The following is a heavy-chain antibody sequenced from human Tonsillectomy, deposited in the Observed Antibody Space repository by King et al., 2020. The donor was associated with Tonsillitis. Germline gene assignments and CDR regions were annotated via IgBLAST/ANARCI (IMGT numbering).Heavy chain of an antibody. CDR3: ARALRTGIALAGILAY. CDR1: GFTFSRYP. J-gene: IGHJ4*02. Sequence: VQLVESGGGVVQPGRSLRLSCAASGFTFSRYPLHWVRQAPGKGLEWVAVISYDGSNQYYADSVKGRFTISRDSYKNTLFLQMNSLRVEDTAVYYCARALRTGIALAGILAYWGQGTLVTVSS. CDR2: ISYDGSNQ. V-gene: IGHV3-30*04. D-gene: IGHD6-19*01.